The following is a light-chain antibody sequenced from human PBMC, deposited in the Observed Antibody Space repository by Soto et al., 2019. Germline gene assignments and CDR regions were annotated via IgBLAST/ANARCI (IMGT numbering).Light chain of an antibody. Sequence: LTQPASVSGSPGQSITISCTGTSSDVGGYNYVSWYQQHPGKAPKLIIYEVSNRPSGVSNRFSGSKSGNTASLTVSGLQAEDEADYYCSSYSSVTTLWVFGGGTKLTVL. V-gene: IGLV2-14*01. J-gene: IGLJ3*02. CDR3: SSYSSVTTLWV. CDR1: SSDVGGYNY. CDR2: EVS.